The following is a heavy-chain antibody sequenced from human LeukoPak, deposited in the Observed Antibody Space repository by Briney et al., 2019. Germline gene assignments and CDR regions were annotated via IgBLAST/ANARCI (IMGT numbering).Heavy chain of an antibody. V-gene: IGHV3-23*01. CDR1: GDSISSDI. J-gene: IGHJ4*02. CDR3: AKGGKWDVTPFDY. CDR2: ISGGGGST. Sequence: ETLSLTCAVSGDSISSDIWWNWVRQPPGKGLEWVSTISGGGGSTYYADSVKGRFTISRDNSKNTLYLQVNSLRAEDTAVYYCAKGGKWDVTPFDYWGQGTLVTVSS. D-gene: IGHD1-26*01.